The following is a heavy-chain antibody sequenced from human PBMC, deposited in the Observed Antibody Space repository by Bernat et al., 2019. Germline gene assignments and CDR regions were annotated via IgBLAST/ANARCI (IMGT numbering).Heavy chain of an antibody. D-gene: IGHD2-2*02. CDR1: GFTFSSYA. CDR3: AKDQWGCSSTNCYTGGPYYFDY. Sequence: EVQLLESGGGLVQPGGSLRLSCAASGFTFSSYAMTWVRQAPGKGLEWVSGISGSGGNTYYADSVKGRFTISRDNSKNTLYLQMNSLRAEDTAVYYCAKDQWGCSSTNCYTGGPYYFDYWGQGSLVTVSS. V-gene: IGHV3-23*01. J-gene: IGHJ4*02. CDR2: ISGSGGNT.